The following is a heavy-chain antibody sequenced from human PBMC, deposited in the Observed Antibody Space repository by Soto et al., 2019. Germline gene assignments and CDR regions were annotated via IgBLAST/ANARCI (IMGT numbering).Heavy chain of an antibody. V-gene: IGHV4-59*01. CDR1: GGSISSYY. D-gene: IGHD6-13*01. J-gene: IGHJ4*02. CDR3: ARVGEAAGSEFDY. CDR2: IYYSGST. Sequence: SETLSLTCPVSGGSISSYYWSWIRQPPGKGLEWIGYIYYSGSTNYNPSLKSRVTISVDTSKNQFSLKLSSVTAADTAVYYCARVGEAAGSEFDYWGQGTLVTAPQ.